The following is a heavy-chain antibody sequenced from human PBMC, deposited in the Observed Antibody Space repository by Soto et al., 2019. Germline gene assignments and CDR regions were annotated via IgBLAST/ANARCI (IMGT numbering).Heavy chain of an antibody. J-gene: IGHJ4*02. CDR1: GFTFSSYA. Sequence: EVQLLESGGGLVQPGGSLRLSCAASGFTFSSYAMSWVRQAPGKGLEWVSAISGSGGSTYYADSVKGRFTISRDNSKNTLYLQMNSLRAEDTAVYYCANADDYDYSFDYWGQGTLVTVSS. CDR3: ANADDYDYSFDY. V-gene: IGHV3-23*01. D-gene: IGHD4-17*01. CDR2: ISGSGGST.